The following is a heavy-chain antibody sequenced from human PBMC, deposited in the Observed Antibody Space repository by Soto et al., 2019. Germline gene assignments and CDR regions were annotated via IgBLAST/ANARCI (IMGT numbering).Heavy chain of an antibody. CDR2: ISGSGGST. Sequence: GSLRLSCAASGFTFSSYAMSWVRQAPGKGLEWVSAISGSGGSTYYADSVKGRFTISRDNSKNTLYLQMNSLRAEDTAVYYCAKTLAAAGTLGWFDPWGQGTLVTVSS. D-gene: IGHD6-13*01. CDR3: AKTLAAAGTLGWFDP. CDR1: GFTFSSYA. V-gene: IGHV3-23*01. J-gene: IGHJ5*02.